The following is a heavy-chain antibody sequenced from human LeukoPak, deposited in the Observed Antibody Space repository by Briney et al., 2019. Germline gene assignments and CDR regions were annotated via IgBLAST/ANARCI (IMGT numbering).Heavy chain of an antibody. J-gene: IGHJ5*02. Sequence: PSETLSLTCTVSGGSISSSSYYWGWIRQPPGKGLEWIGSIFYSGSTYYNPSLKSRVTISLDTSKNQFSLNVRSVSAADTAVYYCARDPSRSCAGGNCFSSWGQGTLVIVSS. D-gene: IGHD2-15*01. V-gene: IGHV4-39*07. CDR1: GGSISSSSYY. CDR3: ARDPSRSCAGGNCFSS. CDR2: IFYSGST.